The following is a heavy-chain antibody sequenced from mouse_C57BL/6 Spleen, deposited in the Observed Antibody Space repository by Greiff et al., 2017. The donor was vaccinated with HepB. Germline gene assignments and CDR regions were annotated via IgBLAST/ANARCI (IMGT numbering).Heavy chain of an antibody. D-gene: IGHD2-10*02. V-gene: IGHV5-17*01. J-gene: IGHJ2*01. CDR2: ISSGSSTI. CDR3: ARDTYFDY. Sequence: EVKLVESGGGLVKPGGSLKLSCAASGFTFCDYGMHWVRQAPEKGLEWVAYISSGSSTIYYADTVKGRFTISRDNAKNTLFLQMTSLRSEDTAMYYCARDTYFDYWGQGTTLTVSS. CDR1: GFTFCDYG.